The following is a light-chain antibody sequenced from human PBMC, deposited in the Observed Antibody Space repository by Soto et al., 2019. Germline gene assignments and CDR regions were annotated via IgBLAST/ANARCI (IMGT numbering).Light chain of an antibody. Sequence: EIVLTQSPATLSVSPGERATRSCRANETIYRFLAWYQHKFGQPPRLLISDASDRATGIPARFSGSGSGTEFTLTISSLEPEDFAVYYCQHRGAWPPYTVGQGTKLEMK. CDR2: DAS. J-gene: IGKJ2*01. V-gene: IGKV3-11*01. CDR1: ETIYRF. CDR3: QHRGAWPPYT.